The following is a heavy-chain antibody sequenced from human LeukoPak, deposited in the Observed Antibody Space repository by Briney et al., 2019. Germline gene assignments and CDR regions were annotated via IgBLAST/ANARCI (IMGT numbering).Heavy chain of an antibody. CDR1: GYSFTSYG. V-gene: IGHV1-18*01. Sequence: ASVKVSCKASGYSFTSYGISWVRQAPGQGLEWMGWISAYNGNTNYAQRLQGRVTMTTDTSTSTAYMELRSLRSDDTAVYYCARLGVIAAAGTYAFDIWGQGTMVTVSS. D-gene: IGHD6-13*01. J-gene: IGHJ3*02. CDR3: ARLGVIAAAGTYAFDI. CDR2: ISAYNGNT.